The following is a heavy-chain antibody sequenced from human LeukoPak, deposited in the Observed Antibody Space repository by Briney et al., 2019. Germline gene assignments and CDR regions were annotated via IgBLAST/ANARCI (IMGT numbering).Heavy chain of an antibody. D-gene: IGHD3-22*01. CDR1: GFTFSSYA. V-gene: IGHV3-23*01. Sequence: PGGSLRLSCAASGFTFSSYAMSWVRQAPGKGLEWVSAISGSGGSTYYADSVKGRFTISRDNAKNTLYLQMNSLRAEDTAVYYCARVYYDSSGYLPWGQGTLVTVSS. J-gene: IGHJ5*02. CDR3: ARVYYDSSGYLP. CDR2: ISGSGGST.